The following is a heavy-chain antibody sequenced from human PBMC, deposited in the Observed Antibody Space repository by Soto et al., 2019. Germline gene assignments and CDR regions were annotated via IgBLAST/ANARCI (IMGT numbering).Heavy chain of an antibody. V-gene: IGHV4-59*08. J-gene: IGHJ5*02. CDR3: ARQPYDSTGTNWFDP. Sequence: QVQLQESGPGLVKPSETLSLTCTVSGASISSYFWSWIRQPPGKGLEWIGYIYYSGSTNYNPSLKSRVTLSVDTSKNQFPLKLTSVTAADTALYYCARQPYDSTGTNWFDPWGQGSLVTVSS. D-gene: IGHD3-22*01. CDR1: GASISSYF. CDR2: IYYSGST.